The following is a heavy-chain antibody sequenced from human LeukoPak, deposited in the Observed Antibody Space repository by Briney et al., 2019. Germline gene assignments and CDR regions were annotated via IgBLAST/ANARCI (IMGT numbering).Heavy chain of an antibody. CDR3: ARAGYCSSTSCYNFDY. V-gene: IGHV4-4*07. Sequence: SETLSLTCTVSGGSISSYYWSWIRQPAGKGLEWIGRIYTSGSTNYHPSLKSRVTMSVDTSKNQFSLKLSSVTAADTAVYYCARAGYCSSTSCYNFDYWGQGTLVTVSS. D-gene: IGHD2-2*01. CDR2: IYTSGST. J-gene: IGHJ4*02. CDR1: GGSISSYY.